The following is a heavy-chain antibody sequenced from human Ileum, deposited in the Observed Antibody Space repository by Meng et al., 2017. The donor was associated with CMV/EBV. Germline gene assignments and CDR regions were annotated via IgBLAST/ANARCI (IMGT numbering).Heavy chain of an antibody. CDR1: ECTFDYYS. J-gene: IGHJ4*02. Sequence: VSGGLGVVPVWSLGLRCAACECTFDYYSLHWVRHRPGKGLELISIHNWDGTNTDYADSVRGRVTISRDNSRNSLYLEMNSLRTEDTAFYFCARDGHWGQGTLVTVSS. CDR2: HNWDGTNT. CDR3: ARDGH. V-gene: IGHV3-43*01.